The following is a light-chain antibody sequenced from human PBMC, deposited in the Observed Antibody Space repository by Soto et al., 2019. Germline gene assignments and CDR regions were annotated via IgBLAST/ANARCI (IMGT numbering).Light chain of an antibody. CDR1: QSVSSSY. V-gene: IGKV3-20*01. CDR3: QQYGISPPWT. Sequence: IVLTQSPGTLSLSPGERATLSCRASQSVSSSYLAWYQQKPGQAPRLLIYGASSRATGIPDWFSGSGSGTDFTITISRLETEDFAVYYCQQYGISPPWTSGQGTNVEIK. J-gene: IGKJ1*01. CDR2: GAS.